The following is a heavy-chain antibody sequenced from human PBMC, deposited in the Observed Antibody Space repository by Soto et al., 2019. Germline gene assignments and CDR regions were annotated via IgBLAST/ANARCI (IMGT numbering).Heavy chain of an antibody. Sequence: PSETLSLTCNVSGDSISSYFWSWIRQPAGKGLEWIGRIYTSGTTNYNPSLKSRATMSLDTSKSQFSLNLSSVTAADTALYYCARESGSYRSFDYWGQGTLVTVSS. CDR2: IYTSGTT. V-gene: IGHV4-4*07. D-gene: IGHD3-16*02. J-gene: IGHJ4*02. CDR3: ARESGSYRSFDY. CDR1: GDSISSYF.